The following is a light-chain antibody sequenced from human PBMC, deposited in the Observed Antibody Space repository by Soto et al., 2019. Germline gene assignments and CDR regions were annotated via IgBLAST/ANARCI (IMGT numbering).Light chain of an antibody. CDR1: SSDVGGYDY. CDR2: EIT. Sequence: QSVLTQPASVSGSPGQSITISCTGTSSDVGGYDYVSWYQHHPGKAPKLMIYEITNRPSGVSNRFSGSKSGNTASLTISGLQVEDEADYYCSSFTTSTWVFGGGTKVTVL. V-gene: IGLV2-14*01. J-gene: IGLJ3*02. CDR3: SSFTTSTWV.